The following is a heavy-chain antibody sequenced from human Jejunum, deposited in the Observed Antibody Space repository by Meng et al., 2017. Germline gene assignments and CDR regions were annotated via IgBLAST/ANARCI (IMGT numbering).Heavy chain of an antibody. CDR1: RHSFTSYG. Sequence: ASVKVSCKASRHSFTSYGIFWVRQAPGQGLEWMGWISPYNGRTVYAQKFRDRVTMTTDTSTGTASMELRNLRSADTAVYYCVREYFDISNDYDALEIWGQGTMVTVSS. CDR2: ISPYNGRT. V-gene: IGHV1-18*01. D-gene: IGHD3-9*01. J-gene: IGHJ3*02. CDR3: VREYFDISNDYDALEI.